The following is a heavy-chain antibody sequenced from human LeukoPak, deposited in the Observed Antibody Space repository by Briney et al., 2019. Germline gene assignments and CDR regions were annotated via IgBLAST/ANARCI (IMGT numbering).Heavy chain of an antibody. D-gene: IGHD3-22*01. Sequence: ASVKVSCKASGYTFTGYYMHWVRQAPGQGLEWMGWINPNSGGTNYAQKLQGRVTMTTDTSTSTAYMELRSLRSDDTAVYYCARDLWGKVVIEAYYFDYWGQGTLVTVSS. CDR2: INPNSGGT. V-gene: IGHV1-2*02. J-gene: IGHJ4*02. CDR3: ARDLWGKVVIEAYYFDY. CDR1: GYTFTGYY.